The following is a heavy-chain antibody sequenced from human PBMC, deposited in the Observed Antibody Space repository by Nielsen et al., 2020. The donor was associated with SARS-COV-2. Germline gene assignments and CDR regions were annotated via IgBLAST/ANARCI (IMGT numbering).Heavy chain of an antibody. CDR1: GFTFDDYA. J-gene: IGHJ4*02. CDR2: ISWNSGSI. V-gene: IGHV3-9*01. D-gene: IGHD6-19*01. CDR3: AKDSIAVAGTIDY. Sequence: SLKISCAASGFTFDDYAMHWVRQAPGKGLEWVSGISWNSGSIGYADSVKGRFTISRDNAKNSLYLMKSLRAEDTALYYCAKDSIAVAGTIDYWGQGTLVTVSS.